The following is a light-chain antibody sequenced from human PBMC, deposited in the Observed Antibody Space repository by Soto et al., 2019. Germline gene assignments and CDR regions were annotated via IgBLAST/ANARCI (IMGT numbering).Light chain of an antibody. CDR2: EVS. CDR3: SSYTSSSRV. V-gene: IGLV2-14*01. J-gene: IGLJ1*01. CDR1: SSDVGGYNY. Sequence: AVLAPPASVSGSPALSITFSCTGTSSDVGGYNYVSWYQQHPGKAPKLMIYEVSNRPSGVSNRFSGSKSGNTASLTISGLQAEDEADYYCSSYTSSSRVFGTETKVTVL.